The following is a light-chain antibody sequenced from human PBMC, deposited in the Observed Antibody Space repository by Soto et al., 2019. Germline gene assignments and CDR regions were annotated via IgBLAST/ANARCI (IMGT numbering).Light chain of an antibody. J-gene: IGKJ1*01. Sequence: EIVLKQSPATLSLSPGERATLSCRASQSVSSNLGWYQQNPGQAPRLLISGTSTRATGIPDRFSGSASGTDFTLTISRLEPEEFAVYYCQQYGTSPRTFGQGTRV. CDR2: GTS. CDR3: QQYGTSPRT. CDR1: QSVSSN. V-gene: IGKV3-20*01.